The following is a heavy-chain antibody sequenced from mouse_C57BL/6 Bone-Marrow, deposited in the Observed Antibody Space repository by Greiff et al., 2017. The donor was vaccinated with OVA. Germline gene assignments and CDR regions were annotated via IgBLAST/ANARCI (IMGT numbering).Heavy chain of an antibody. J-gene: IGHJ2*01. Sequence: VQLKESGPELVKPGASVKMSCKASGYTFTDYNMHWVKQSHGKSLEWIGYINPNNGGTSYNQKFKGKATLTVNKSSSTAYMELRSLTSEDSAVYYCARRAAQATLVDYWGQGTTLTVSS. V-gene: IGHV1-22*01. CDR2: INPNNGGT. CDR3: ARRAAQATLVDY. CDR1: GYTFTDYN. D-gene: IGHD3-2*02.